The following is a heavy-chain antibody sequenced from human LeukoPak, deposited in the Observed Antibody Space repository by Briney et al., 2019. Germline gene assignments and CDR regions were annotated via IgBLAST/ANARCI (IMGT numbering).Heavy chain of an antibody. CDR2: ISSSSSYI. D-gene: IGHD6-19*01. CDR1: GFTFSSYS. V-gene: IGHV3-21*01. Sequence: GGSLRLSCATSGFTFSSYSMNWVRQAPGKGLEWVSSISSSSSYIYYADSVKGRFTISRDNAKNSLYLQMNSLRAEDTAVYYCARDRTGIAVAGIVYWGQGTLVTVSS. CDR3: ARDRTGIAVAGIVY. J-gene: IGHJ4*02.